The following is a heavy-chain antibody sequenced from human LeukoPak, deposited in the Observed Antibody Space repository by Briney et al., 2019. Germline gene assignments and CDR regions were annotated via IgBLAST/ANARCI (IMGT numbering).Heavy chain of an antibody. V-gene: IGHV3-53*05. D-gene: IGHD4-17*01. CDR3: VTPGPTVTGGFEY. CDR2: IYSGGST. CDR1: GFIVSGKY. J-gene: IGHJ4*02. Sequence: GGSLRLSCTVSGFIVSGKYMSWVRQAPGKGLEWVSVIYSGGSTYYTDSVKGRFTISRDNSKNTLYLQMTSLTSEDTAVYYCVTPGPTVTGGFEYWGQGTLVTVSS.